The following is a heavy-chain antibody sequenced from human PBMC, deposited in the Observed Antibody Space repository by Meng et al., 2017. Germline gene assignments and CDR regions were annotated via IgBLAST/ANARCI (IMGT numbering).Heavy chain of an antibody. CDR3: ARQRFSLTAMVTGGDLDY. D-gene: IGHD5-18*01. V-gene: IGHV4-38-2*01. CDR1: GYSISSGYY. Sequence: SETLSLTCAVSGYSISSGYYWGWIRQPPGKGLEWIGSIYHSGSTYYNPSLKSRVTISVDTSKNQFSLKLSSVTAADTAMYYCARQRFSLTAMVTGGDLDYWGQGKLVTGAS. CDR2: IYHSGST. J-gene: IGHJ4*02.